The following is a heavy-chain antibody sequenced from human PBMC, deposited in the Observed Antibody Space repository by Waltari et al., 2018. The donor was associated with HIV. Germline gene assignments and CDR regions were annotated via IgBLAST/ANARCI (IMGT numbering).Heavy chain of an antibody. CDR1: GFTFSSYS. CDR3: ARDDSSGYYYGDY. Sequence: EVQLVESGGGLVKPGGSLRLSCAASGFTFSSYSMNWVRQAPGKGLEWVSSISSSSSYIYYADSVKGRFTISRDNAKNSLYLQMNSLRAEDTAVYYCARDDSSGYYYGDYWGQGTLVTVSS. J-gene: IGHJ4*02. CDR2: ISSSSSYI. V-gene: IGHV3-21*01. D-gene: IGHD3-22*01.